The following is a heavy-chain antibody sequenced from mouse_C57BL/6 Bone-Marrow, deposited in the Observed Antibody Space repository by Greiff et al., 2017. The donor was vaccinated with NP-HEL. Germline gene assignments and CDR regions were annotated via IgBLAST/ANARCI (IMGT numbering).Heavy chain of an antibody. D-gene: IGHD2-3*01. CDR1: GYTFTSYW. J-gene: IGHJ3*01. V-gene: IGHV1-69*01. Sequence: QVQLQQPGAELVMPGASVKLSCKASGYTFTSYWMHWVKQRPGQGLEWIGEIDPSDSYTNYNQKFKGKSSLTVDKSSSTAYKQLSSLTSEDSAVYYCARDGYYRAYWGQGTLVTVSA. CDR3: ARDGYYRAY. CDR2: IDPSDSYT.